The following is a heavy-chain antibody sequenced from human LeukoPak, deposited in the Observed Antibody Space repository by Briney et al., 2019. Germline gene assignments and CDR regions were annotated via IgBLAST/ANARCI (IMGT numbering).Heavy chain of an antibody. CDR1: GFTFTTYR. CDR2: INSDGSRT. D-gene: IGHD3-10*01. V-gene: IGHV3-74*01. CDR3: GRGHYGSGSYYYYGRDV. J-gene: IGHJ6*02. Sequence: GGSLRLSCAASGFTFTTYRMSWVRQAPEKGLVWVSRINSDGSRTRYADSVKGRFTISRDNAKNTLYLQMNSLRAEDTAFYYGGRGHYGSGSYYYYGRDVWGQGTTVTVSS.